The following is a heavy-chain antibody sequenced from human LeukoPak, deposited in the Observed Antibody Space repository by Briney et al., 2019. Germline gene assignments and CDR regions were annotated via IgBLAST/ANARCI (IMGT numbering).Heavy chain of an antibody. Sequence: GGSLRLSCAASGFTVSSNYMSWVRQAPGKGLEWVSVIYSGGSTYYADSVKGRFTISRDNYKNTLYLQMNSLRAEDTAVYYCARDRGDHRGGGFDYWGQGTLVTVSS. CDR2: IYSGGST. D-gene: IGHD2-21*02. V-gene: IGHV3-53*01. CDR3: ARDRGDHRGGGFDY. CDR1: GFTVSSNY. J-gene: IGHJ4*02.